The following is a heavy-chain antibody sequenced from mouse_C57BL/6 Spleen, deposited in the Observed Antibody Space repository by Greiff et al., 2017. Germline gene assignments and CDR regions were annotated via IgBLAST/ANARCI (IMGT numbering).Heavy chain of an antibody. J-gene: IGHJ4*01. CDR3: ARAGNYDSAMDY. CDR2: ISYDGSN. V-gene: IGHV3-6*01. Sequence: EVHLVESGPGLVKPSQSLSLTCSVTGYSITSGYYWYWIRQFPGNKLEWMGYISYDGSNNYNPALKNRISITRYTSKNQFFLKLNSVTTEDTATYYCARAGNYDSAMDYWGQGTSVTVSS. CDR1: GYSITSGYY. D-gene: IGHD2-4*01.